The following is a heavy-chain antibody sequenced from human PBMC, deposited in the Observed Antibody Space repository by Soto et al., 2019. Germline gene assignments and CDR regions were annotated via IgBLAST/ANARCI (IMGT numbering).Heavy chain of an antibody. D-gene: IGHD2-2*01. CDR3: ARHGNYQQSEY. V-gene: IGHV3-33*01. Sequence: QVQLVESGGGVVQPGRSLRLSCATSGFTFSNYAFHWVRQAPGKGLEWVAVIWYDGSKKHHADSVKGRFTISRDDSKNTLYLQMNSLRGEDTAVYYCARHGNYQQSEYWGQGTLVTGSS. CDR1: GFTFSNYA. J-gene: IGHJ4*02. CDR2: IWYDGSKK.